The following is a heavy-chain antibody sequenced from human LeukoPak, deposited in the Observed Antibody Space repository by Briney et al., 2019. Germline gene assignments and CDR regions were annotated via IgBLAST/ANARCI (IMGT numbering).Heavy chain of an antibody. D-gene: IGHD4-17*01. CDR1: GFTFSDHY. Sequence: GGSLRLSCAASGFTFSDHYMSWIRLAPGKGLERVSYIRSGDSSIYYADSVKGRLTISRDNAKHSLYLQMCSLRAEDTAVYYCARGHYGLDYWGQGTLVTVSS. CDR3: ARGHYGLDY. V-gene: IGHV3-11*01. CDR2: IRSGDSSI. J-gene: IGHJ4*02.